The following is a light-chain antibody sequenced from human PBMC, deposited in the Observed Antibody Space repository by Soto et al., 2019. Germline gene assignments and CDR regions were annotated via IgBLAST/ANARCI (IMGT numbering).Light chain of an antibody. V-gene: IGKV1-39*01. J-gene: IGKJ2*01. Sequence: DLPMTQSPSSLSASVGDRVTITCRASQTISIYLNWYQQKPGKAPKLLIYGTSSLQSGVPSRFSGSGSGTDFTLTISSLQPEDFATYYCQQSDTTPYTFGHGTKLEIK. CDR1: QTISIY. CDR3: QQSDTTPYT. CDR2: GTS.